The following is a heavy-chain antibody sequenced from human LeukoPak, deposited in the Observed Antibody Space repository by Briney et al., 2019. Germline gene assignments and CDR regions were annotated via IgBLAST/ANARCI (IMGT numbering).Heavy chain of an antibody. CDR3: ARVDGDYVTFDY. J-gene: IGHJ4*02. CDR2: IIPIFGTA. Sequence: SVKVSCKASGGTFSSYAISWVRQAPGQGLEWMGGIIPIFGTANYAQKFQGRVTITADESTSTAYMELSSLRSEDTAVYYCARVDGDYVTFDYWGQGTLVTVSS. CDR1: GGTFSSYA. D-gene: IGHD4-17*01. V-gene: IGHV1-69*13.